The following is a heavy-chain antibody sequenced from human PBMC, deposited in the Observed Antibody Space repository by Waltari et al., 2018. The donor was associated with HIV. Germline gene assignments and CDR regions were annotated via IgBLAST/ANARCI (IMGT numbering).Heavy chain of an antibody. V-gene: IGHV4-39*01. J-gene: IGHJ4*02. CDR1: GSTTIILSYY. CDR3: ARGGSSGWIPMYYFDY. D-gene: IGHD6-19*01. Sequence: QLQLQESGPGLLKPSEPPPLTCTVSGSTTIILSYYFDWSLQPPGKGLEWIGRIYYSGSTYYNPSLKSRVTISVDTSKNQFSLKLSSVTAADTAVYYCARGGSSGWIPMYYFDYWGQGTLVTVSS. CDR2: IYYSGST.